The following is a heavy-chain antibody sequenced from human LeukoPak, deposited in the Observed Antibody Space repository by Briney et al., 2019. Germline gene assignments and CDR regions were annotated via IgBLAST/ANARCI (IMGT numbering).Heavy chain of an antibody. Sequence: GTSLRLPCAASGFTFSSYGMHWVRQAPGKGLEWVAFIPYDGSNKYYADSVKGRFTISRDNSKNTLYLQMNSLRAEDTAVYYCAKRKTTVTTFGDPGALVSNSYYYMDVWGKGTTVTVSS. CDR3: AKRKTTVTTFGDPGALVSNSYYYMDV. V-gene: IGHV3-30*02. D-gene: IGHD4-17*01. CDR1: GFTFSSYG. CDR2: IPYDGSNK. J-gene: IGHJ6*03.